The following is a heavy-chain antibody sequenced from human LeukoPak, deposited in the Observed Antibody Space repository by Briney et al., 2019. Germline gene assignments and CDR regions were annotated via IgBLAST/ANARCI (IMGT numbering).Heavy chain of an antibody. Sequence: GGSLRLSCAASGFTFSNAWMSWVRQAPGKGLEWVGRIKSKTDGGTTDYAAPVKGRFTISRDDSKNTLYLQMNSLRAEDTAVYYCAKLTYYYDSSGYSQARYYFDYWGQGTLVTVSS. D-gene: IGHD3-22*01. V-gene: IGHV3-15*01. CDR1: GFTFSNAW. CDR2: IKSKTDGGTT. CDR3: AKLTYYYDSSGYSQARYYFDY. J-gene: IGHJ4*02.